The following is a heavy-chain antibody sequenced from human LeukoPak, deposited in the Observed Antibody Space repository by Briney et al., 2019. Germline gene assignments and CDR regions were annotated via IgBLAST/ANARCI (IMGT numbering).Heavy chain of an antibody. CDR1: GFTFSSYA. CDR3: AKSDYGDYGWYFDL. J-gene: IGHJ2*01. D-gene: IGHD4-17*01. Sequence: GGSLRLSCAASGFTFSSYAMSWVRQAPGKGLEWASAISGSGGSTYYADSVKGRFTISRDNSKNTLYLQMNSLRAEDTAVYYCAKSDYGDYGWYFDLWGRGTLVTVSS. CDR2: ISGSGGST. V-gene: IGHV3-23*01.